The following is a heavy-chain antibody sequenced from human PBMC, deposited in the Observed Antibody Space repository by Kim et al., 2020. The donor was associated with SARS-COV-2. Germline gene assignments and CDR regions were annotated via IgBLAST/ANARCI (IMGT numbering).Heavy chain of an antibody. D-gene: IGHD3-10*01. CDR3: ARDRGLLWFGELLPGWFDP. Sequence: SETLSLTCTVSGGSISSYYWSWIRQPPGKGLEWIGYIYYSGSTNYNPSLKSRVTISVDTSKNQFSLKLSSVTAADTAVYYCARDRGLLWFGELLPGWFDPWGQGTLVTVSS. J-gene: IGHJ5*02. V-gene: IGHV4-59*01. CDR1: GGSISSYY. CDR2: IYYSGST.